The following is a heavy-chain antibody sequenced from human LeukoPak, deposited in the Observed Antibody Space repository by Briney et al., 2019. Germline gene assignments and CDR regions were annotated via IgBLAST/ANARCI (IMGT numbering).Heavy chain of an antibody. D-gene: IGHD3-22*01. CDR3: AKAGFGYYDSSGYYHY. J-gene: IGHJ4*02. Sequence: GGSLRLSCAASGFTFSSYAMTWVRQAPGKGLEWVSVISGSGGSTYYADSVKGRFTLSRDNSKSTLYLRMNSLRAEDTAVYYCAKAGFGYYDSSGYYHYWGQGTLVTVSS. V-gene: IGHV3-23*01. CDR2: ISGSGGST. CDR1: GFTFSSYA.